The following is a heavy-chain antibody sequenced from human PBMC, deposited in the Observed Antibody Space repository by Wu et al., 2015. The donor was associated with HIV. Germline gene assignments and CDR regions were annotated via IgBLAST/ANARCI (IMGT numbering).Heavy chain of an antibody. V-gene: IGHV1-46*02. Sequence: QVQLVQSGAEVKKSGASVNISCKASGYAFNSYYMHWVRQAPGQGLEWMGVVVPTGGSTTYAEKFQGRVVMTRDTSTSTAYMELRSLRSDDTAVYYCARDAADIVVVPAAEKDYWGQGTLVTVSS. J-gene: IGHJ4*02. CDR1: GYAFNSYY. D-gene: IGHD2-2*01. CDR3: ARDAADIVVVPAAEKDY. CDR2: VVPTGGST.